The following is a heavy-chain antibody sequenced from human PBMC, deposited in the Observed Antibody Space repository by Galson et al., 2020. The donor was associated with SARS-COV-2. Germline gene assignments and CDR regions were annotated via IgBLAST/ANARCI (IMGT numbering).Heavy chain of an antibody. V-gene: IGHV5-51*01. D-gene: IGHD3-16*02. CDR2: IYPGDSDT. Sequence: GESLKISCKASGYRFTSDWIGWVRQMPGKGLEWMGIIYPGDSDTTYSPSFQGQVTISADKSISTAYLQWSSLKASDTAMYYCARQTTYYDYVWGSYRYNYFDYWGQGTLVTVSS. J-gene: IGHJ4*02. CDR3: ARQTTYYDYVWGSYRYNYFDY. CDR1: GYRFTSDW.